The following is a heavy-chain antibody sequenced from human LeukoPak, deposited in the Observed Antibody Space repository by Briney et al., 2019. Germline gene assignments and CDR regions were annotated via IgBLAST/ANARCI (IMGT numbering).Heavy chain of an antibody. D-gene: IGHD3-22*01. V-gene: IGHV3-15*01. J-gene: IGHJ5*02. CDR1: GFTFTNAW. CDR2: IKRKSDGGTT. CDR3: TSGAMLVS. Sequence: GGSLRLSCVASGFTFTNAWMSWVRQAPGKGLEWVGRIKRKSDGGTTDYAAPVKGRFTISRDNSKNTLYLQMNSLKTEDTAVYYCTSGAMLVSWGQGTLVTVSS.